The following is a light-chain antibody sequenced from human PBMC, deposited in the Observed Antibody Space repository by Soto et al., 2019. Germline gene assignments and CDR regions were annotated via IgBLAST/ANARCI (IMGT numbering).Light chain of an antibody. V-gene: IGKV1-8*01. CDR3: QQSYSTPRAT. Sequence: AIRMTQSPSSLSASTGDRVTITCRASQGISSYLAWYQQKPGKAPKLLIYAASTLQSGVPSRFSGSGSGTDFTLTISCLQSEDFATYYCQQSYSTPRATFGPGTKVDIK. CDR1: QGISSY. CDR2: AAS. J-gene: IGKJ3*01.